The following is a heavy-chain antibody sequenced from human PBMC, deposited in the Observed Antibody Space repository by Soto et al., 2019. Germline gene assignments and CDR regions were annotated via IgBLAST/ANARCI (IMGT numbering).Heavy chain of an antibody. CDR3: ARTLSGDNVDY. Sequence: QVKLVQSGAEVKKPGASVKVSCKASGYTFTSYDINWVRQATGRGLEWMGWMNPKSGNTGYAQKYQGRVTMTMNTAISTAYMELSSLRSEDTAVYYCARTLSGDNVDYWGQGTLVTVSS. CDR1: GYTFTSYD. J-gene: IGHJ4*02. D-gene: IGHD4-17*01. CDR2: MNPKSGNT. V-gene: IGHV1-8*01.